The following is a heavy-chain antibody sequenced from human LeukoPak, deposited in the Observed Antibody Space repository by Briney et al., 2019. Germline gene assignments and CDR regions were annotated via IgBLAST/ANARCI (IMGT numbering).Heavy chain of an antibody. Sequence: GRSLRLSCAASGFTFSSYGMHWVRQAPGKGLEWVAVIWYDGSNKYYADSVKGRFTISRDNSKNTLYLQMNSLRAEDTAVYYCAKAAGSSGWYSLDYWGQGTLVTVSS. CDR3: AKAAGSSGWYSLDY. J-gene: IGHJ4*02. CDR2: IWYDGSNK. D-gene: IGHD6-19*01. CDR1: GFTFSSYG. V-gene: IGHV3-33*06.